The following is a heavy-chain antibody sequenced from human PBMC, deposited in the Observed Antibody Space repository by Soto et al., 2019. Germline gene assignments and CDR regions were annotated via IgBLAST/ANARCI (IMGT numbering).Heavy chain of an antibody. D-gene: IGHD2-15*01. CDR1: GLTISASY. CDR3: ARALEYCSGGSCFPNWFDP. Sequence: GGSLRLSCAASGLTISASYMSWIRQAPGKGLEWVSYISRSGSTIYYADSVEGRFTISRDSAKNSLYLQMNSLRAEDTAIYYCARALEYCSGGSCFPNWFDPWGQGTLVTVSS. J-gene: IGHJ5*02. CDR2: ISRSGSTI. V-gene: IGHV3-11*01.